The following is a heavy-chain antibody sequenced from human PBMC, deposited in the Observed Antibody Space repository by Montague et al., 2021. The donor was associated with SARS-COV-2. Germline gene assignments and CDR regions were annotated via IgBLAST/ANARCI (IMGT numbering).Heavy chain of an antibody. CDR1: GFSFSSHV. V-gene: IGHV3-23*01. CDR2: VSGSANEI. J-gene: IGHJ3*02. Sequence: SLRLSCAASGFSFSSHVMTWFRPAPGKGLEWVSGVSGSANEIYYXXSVRGRFTISRDNSKNTLYLQMESLRGEDTAKYYCAKETLERHFAYDIWGQGTMVTVSS. CDR3: AKETLERHFAYDI. D-gene: IGHD1-1*01.